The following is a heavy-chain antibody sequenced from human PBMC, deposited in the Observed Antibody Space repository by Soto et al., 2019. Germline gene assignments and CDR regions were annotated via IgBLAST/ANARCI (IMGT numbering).Heavy chain of an antibody. CDR1: GFSLPTDRVG. CDR3: AHAYGGRSRY. V-gene: IGHV2-5*02. Sequence: QITLKESGPTLVKPTQTLTLTCTFSGFSLPTDRVGVGWIRQPPGKALEWLAVIYWDDSKTYRPSLKSRLTTDKDAAKIQVALTMTAMDPVDTATYYCAHAYGGRSRYWGQGTLVTVSS. CDR2: IYWDDSK. D-gene: IGHD1-26*01. J-gene: IGHJ4*02.